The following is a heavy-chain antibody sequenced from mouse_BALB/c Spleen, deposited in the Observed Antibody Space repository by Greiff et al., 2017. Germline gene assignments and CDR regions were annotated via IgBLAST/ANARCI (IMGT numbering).Heavy chain of an antibody. D-gene: IGHD2-12*01. J-gene: IGHJ3*01. Sequence: EVKLMESGGGLVQPGGSLKLSCAASGFTFSSYGMSWVRQTPDKRLELVATINSNGGSTYYPDSVKGRFTISRDNAKNTLYLQMSSLKSEDTAMYYCARDGRREDWFAYWGQGTLVTVSA. CDR2: INSNGGST. V-gene: IGHV5-6-3*01. CDR3: ARDGRREDWFAY. CDR1: GFTFSSYG.